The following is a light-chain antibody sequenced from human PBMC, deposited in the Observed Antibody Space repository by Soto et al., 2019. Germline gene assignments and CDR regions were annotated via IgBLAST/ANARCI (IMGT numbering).Light chain of an antibody. CDR3: QQHGQWPIT. J-gene: IGKJ5*01. Sequence: EIVMTQSRGTLSVSPGERATRSCRASQSVNSNYLAWYQQKPGQAPRLLIYGISKRATDIPDRFSGSGSGTEFTLTISSLQPEDFATYYCQQHGQWPITFGQGTRLEI. CDR2: GIS. V-gene: IGKV3D-15*01. CDR1: QSVNSN.